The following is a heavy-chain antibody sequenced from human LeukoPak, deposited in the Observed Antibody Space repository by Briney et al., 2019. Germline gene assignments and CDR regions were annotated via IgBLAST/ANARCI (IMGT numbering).Heavy chain of an antibody. D-gene: IGHD2/OR15-2a*01. Sequence: SETLSLTCAVYGGSFSGYYWSWIREPPGKGQEWIGEINHSGSTNYNPSLKSRVTISVDTSKNQFSLKLSSVTAADTAVYYCARSMSILGAFDIWGQGTMVTVSS. CDR1: GGSFSGYY. V-gene: IGHV4-34*01. CDR3: ARSMSILGAFDI. CDR2: INHSGST. J-gene: IGHJ3*02.